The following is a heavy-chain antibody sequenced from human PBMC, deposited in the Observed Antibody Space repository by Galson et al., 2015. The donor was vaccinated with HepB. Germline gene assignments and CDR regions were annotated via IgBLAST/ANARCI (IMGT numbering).Heavy chain of an antibody. V-gene: IGHV3-30*04. J-gene: IGHJ3*02. D-gene: IGHD6-19*01. CDR3: ARAIIAVAGMGDAFDT. CDR1: GFTFSSYA. Sequence: SLRLSCAASGFTFSSYAMHWVRQAPGKGLEWVAVISYDGSNKYYADSVKGRFTISRDNSKNTLYLQMNSLRAEDTAVYYCARAIIAVAGMGDAFDTWGQGTMVTVSS. CDR2: ISYDGSNK.